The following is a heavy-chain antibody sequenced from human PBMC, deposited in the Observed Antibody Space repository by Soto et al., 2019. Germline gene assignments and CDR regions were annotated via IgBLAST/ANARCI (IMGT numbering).Heavy chain of an antibody. D-gene: IGHD2-21*02. CDR2: IDPSGGRT. J-gene: IGHJ4*02. V-gene: IGHV1-46*01. Sequence: ASVKVSCKASGYTFSIYYIHWVRLAPGQGLEWMGVIDPSGGRTYYAQNFQGRITLTRDTSTSTVYMELSSLRSEDMAVYYCARFLAQYGGGDCYSVFDYGGQGTQVPVSS. CDR1: GYTFSIYY. CDR3: ARFLAQYGGGDCYSVFDY.